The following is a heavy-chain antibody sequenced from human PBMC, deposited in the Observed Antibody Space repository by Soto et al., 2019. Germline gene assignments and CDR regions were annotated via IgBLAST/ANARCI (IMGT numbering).Heavy chain of an antibody. V-gene: IGHV3-30-3*01. Sequence: QVHLVESGGGVVQPGRSLRLSCAASGFTFSNYAMHWVRQAPGKGLEWVAVISYDGSDKYNANSVNGRFTISRDNSKNTLYLQMNSLKAEDTAVYYCARDTGPNAYNYYYFGMDVWGHGTTVTVSS. D-gene: IGHD3-16*01. J-gene: IGHJ6*02. CDR3: ARDTGPNAYNYYYFGMDV. CDR2: ISYDGSDK. CDR1: GFTFSNYA.